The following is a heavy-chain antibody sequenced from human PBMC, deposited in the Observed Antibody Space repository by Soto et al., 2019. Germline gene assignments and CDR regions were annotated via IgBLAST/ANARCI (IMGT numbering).Heavy chain of an antibody. CDR2: IKSDGSNI. CDR3: ARGGFSGSGSFIQGDY. Sequence: EVQLVESGGGLVQPGGSLRLSCAASGFTFSSYWMHWVRQAPGKGLVWVSRIKSDGSNINYADSVKGRFTISRDNAKNTTYLEMDSLRAEDTAIYYCARGGFSGSGSFIQGDYWGQGTLVTVSS. V-gene: IGHV3-74*01. J-gene: IGHJ4*02. D-gene: IGHD3-10*01. CDR1: GFTFSSYW.